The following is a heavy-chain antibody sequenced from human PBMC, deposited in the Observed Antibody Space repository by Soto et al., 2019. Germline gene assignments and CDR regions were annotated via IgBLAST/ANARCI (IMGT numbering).Heavy chain of an antibody. D-gene: IGHD3-22*01. CDR1: GYTFTSYG. CDR2: ISAYNGNT. V-gene: IGHV1-18*01. J-gene: IGHJ2*01. Sequence: WASVKVACKASGYTFTSYGISWVRQPPGQGLEWMGWISAYNGNTNYAQKLQGRVTMTTDTSTSEAYMELRRLRSDDTAVYYCARDYYDSSGYYYVGIDWYFDLWGRGTLVTVPS. CDR3: ARDYYDSSGYYYVGIDWYFDL.